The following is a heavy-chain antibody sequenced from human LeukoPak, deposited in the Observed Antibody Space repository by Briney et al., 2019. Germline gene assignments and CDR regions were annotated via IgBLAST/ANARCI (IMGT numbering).Heavy chain of an antibody. Sequence: SETLSLTCTVSGYSIGSGYYWGWIRQSPGKGLEWIGKISHSGNALYNPSLKSRVTISIDISKNQFSLNLTSVTAADTAIYYCARGLLWGQGTLVTVSS. V-gene: IGHV4-38-2*02. J-gene: IGHJ1*01. CDR3: ARGLL. CDR1: GYSIGSGYY. CDR2: ISHSGNA.